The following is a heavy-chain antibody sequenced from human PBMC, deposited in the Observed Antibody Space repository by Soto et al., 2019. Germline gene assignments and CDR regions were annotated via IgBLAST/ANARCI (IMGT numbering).Heavy chain of an antibody. V-gene: IGHV6-1*01. CDR1: GDSVSSNSAA. D-gene: IGHD2-21*01. J-gene: IGHJ5*02. CDR2: TYYRSKWYN. CDR3: ARERGDSHWIDP. Sequence: PSQTLSLTCAISGDSVSSNSAAWNWIRQSPSRGLEWLGRTYYRSKWYNDYAVSVKSRITINPDTSKNQFSLKLSSVTGADTAVYYCARERGDSHWIDPWGQGTLVTVSS.